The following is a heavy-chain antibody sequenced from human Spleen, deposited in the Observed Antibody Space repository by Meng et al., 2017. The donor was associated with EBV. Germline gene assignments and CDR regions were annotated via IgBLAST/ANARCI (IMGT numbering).Heavy chain of an antibody. CDR1: DYTFTAYG. Sequence: QVQLVQSGAEVKKPGASVKVSCKTSDYTFTAYGISWVRQAPGQGLEWLGWINPYNGYTNSAQKFQDRVTMTTDTSTSTAYMELRSLRSDDTAVYYCAVEKDYDSIGYWGQGTLVTVSS. CDR2: INPYNGYT. J-gene: IGHJ4*02. CDR3: AVEKDYDSIGY. D-gene: IGHD3-22*01. V-gene: IGHV1-18*01.